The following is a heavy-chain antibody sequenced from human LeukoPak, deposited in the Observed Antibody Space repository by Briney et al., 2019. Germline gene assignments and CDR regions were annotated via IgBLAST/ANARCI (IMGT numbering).Heavy chain of an antibody. Sequence: PGGSLRLSCTASGFTFGDYTMSWVRQAPGKGLEWLGFIRSKAYGGTTEYAASVKGKFTISRDDSKSIAYLQMNSLKTEDTAVYYCTRDQGRRDGWYYYNYMDVWGKGTTVTVSS. V-gene: IGHV3-49*04. J-gene: IGHJ6*03. CDR1: GFTFGDYT. CDR3: TRDQGRRDGWYYYNYMDV. CDR2: IRSKAYGGTT. D-gene: IGHD5-24*01.